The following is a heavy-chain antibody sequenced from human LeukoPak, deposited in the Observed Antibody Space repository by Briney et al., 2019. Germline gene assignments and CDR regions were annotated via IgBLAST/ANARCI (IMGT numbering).Heavy chain of an antibody. Sequence: PGWSLRLSCAASGFTFSSYGMHWVRQAPGKGLEWVAVISYDGSNKYYADSVKGRFTISRDNSKNTLYLQMNSLRAEDTAVYYCAKTFKWELLFDYWGQGTLVTVSS. CDR3: AKTFKWELLFDY. CDR1: GFTFSSYG. V-gene: IGHV3-30*18. J-gene: IGHJ4*02. CDR2: ISYDGSNK. D-gene: IGHD1-26*01.